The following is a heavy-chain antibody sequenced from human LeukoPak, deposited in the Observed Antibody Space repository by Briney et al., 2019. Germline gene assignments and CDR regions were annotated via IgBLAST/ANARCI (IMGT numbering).Heavy chain of an antibody. CDR3: ARDTNHYDFWSGYSGDFDY. CDR1: GYTFTSYG. Sequence: ASVKVSCKASGYTFTSYGISWVRQAPGQGLEWMGWISAYNGNTNYAQKLQGRVTMTTDTSTSTAYMELRSLRSEDTAVYYCARDTNHYDFWSGYSGDFDYWGQGTLVTVSS. J-gene: IGHJ4*02. D-gene: IGHD3-3*01. CDR2: ISAYNGNT. V-gene: IGHV1-18*01.